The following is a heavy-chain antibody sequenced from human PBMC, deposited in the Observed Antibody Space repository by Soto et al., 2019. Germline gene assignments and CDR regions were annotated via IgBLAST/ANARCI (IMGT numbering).Heavy chain of an antibody. CDR1: GGSMSSYF. V-gene: IGHV4-4*07. CDR2: IHSSGTT. D-gene: IGHD3-22*01. Sequence: PSETLSLTCNVPGGSMSSYFWSWIRQPAGKGLEWIGRIHSSGTTNYNPSLKSRVTMSIDTSKNQFSLKLTSVTAADTAVYYCARPYYDSSGRNWFDPWGQGTLVTVS. J-gene: IGHJ5*02. CDR3: ARPYYDSSGRNWFDP.